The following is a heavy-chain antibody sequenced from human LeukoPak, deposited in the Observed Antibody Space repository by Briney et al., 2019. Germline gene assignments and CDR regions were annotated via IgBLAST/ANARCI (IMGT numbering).Heavy chain of an antibody. V-gene: IGHV3-30*18. Sequence: GGSLRLSCAASGFTFSSYGMHWVRQAPGKGLEWVAVISYDGSNKYHADSVKGRFTISRDNSKNTLYLQMNSLRAEDTAVYYCAKDLQQLGIDYWGQGTLVTVSS. CDR2: ISYDGSNK. J-gene: IGHJ4*02. CDR1: GFTFSSYG. CDR3: AKDLQQLGIDY. D-gene: IGHD6-13*01.